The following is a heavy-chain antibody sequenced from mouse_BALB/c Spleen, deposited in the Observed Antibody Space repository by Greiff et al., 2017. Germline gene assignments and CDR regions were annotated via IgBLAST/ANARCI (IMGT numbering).Heavy chain of an antibody. CDR3: ARNYYGTVTEAWFAY. D-gene: IGHD1-1*01. J-gene: IGHJ3*01. Sequence: DVQLQESGPSLVKPSQTLSLTCSVTGDSITSGYWNWIRKFPGNKLEYMGYISYSGSTYYNPSLKSRISITRDTSKNQYYLQLNSVTTEDTATYYCARNYYGTVTEAWFAYWGQGTLVTVSA. V-gene: IGHV3-8*02. CDR1: GDSITSGY. CDR2: ISYSGST.